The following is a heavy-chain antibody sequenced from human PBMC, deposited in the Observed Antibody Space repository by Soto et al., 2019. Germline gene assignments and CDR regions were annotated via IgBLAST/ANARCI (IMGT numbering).Heavy chain of an antibody. CDR1: GFTFSSYG. CDR3: AKVLYGVVTYFDS. CDR2: ISGSGAAT. J-gene: IGHJ4*02. D-gene: IGHD3-3*01. Sequence: EVQLLESGGGLVQPGGSLRLSCASSGFTFSSYGMTWVRRPPGKGLEWVSAISGSGAATYYANSVQGRFTISRDNSNNPQYLQMNSLRSEDTAVYSCAKVLYGVVTYFDSWGQGALVTVSS. V-gene: IGHV3-23*01.